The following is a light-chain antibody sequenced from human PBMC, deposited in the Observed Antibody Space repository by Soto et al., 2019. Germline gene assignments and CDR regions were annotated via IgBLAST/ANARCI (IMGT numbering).Light chain of an antibody. J-gene: IGLJ3*02. CDR2: EVT. V-gene: IGLV2-14*01. CDR3: NSFTTSSTLL. Sequence: QSVLTQPASVSGFPGQSITISCTGTGSDIGAYNYVSWYQHHPGKAPKLLIHEVTNRPSGVSRRFSGSKSGNTASLTISQPRAEDEADYYCNSFTTSSTLLFGGGTKLTVL. CDR1: GSDIGAYNY.